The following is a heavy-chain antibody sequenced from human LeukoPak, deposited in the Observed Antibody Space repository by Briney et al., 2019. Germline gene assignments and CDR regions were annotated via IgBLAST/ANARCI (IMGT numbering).Heavy chain of an antibody. V-gene: IGHV3-33*03. D-gene: IGHD5-12*01. CDR1: GLSLSSFG. CDR2: IGYDGSHE. Sequence: GGSLRLSCAASGLSLSSFGMHWVRQAPGKGLEWVAGIGYDGSHESEAESVKGRFTISRDNAKNTLFLQMNSLRAEDTAVYYCTRGYVGIDYWGQGTLVTVSS. CDR3: TRGYVGIDY. J-gene: IGHJ4*02.